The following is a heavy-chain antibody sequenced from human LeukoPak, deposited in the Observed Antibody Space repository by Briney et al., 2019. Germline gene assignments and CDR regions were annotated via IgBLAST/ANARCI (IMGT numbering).Heavy chain of an antibody. CDR2: ISSSSSYI. Sequence: GGSLRLSCAASGFTFSSYSMNWVRQAPGKGLEWVSSISSSSSYIHYADSMKGRFTISRDNPKNSLYLQMNSLRAEDTAVYYCARDRGLPFYGMDVWGQGTTVTVSS. CDR1: GFTFSSYS. J-gene: IGHJ6*02. CDR3: ARDRGLPFYGMDV. D-gene: IGHD3-10*01. V-gene: IGHV3-21*04.